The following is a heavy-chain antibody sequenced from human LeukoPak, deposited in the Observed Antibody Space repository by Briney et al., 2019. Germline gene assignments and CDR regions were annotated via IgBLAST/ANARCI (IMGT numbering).Heavy chain of an antibody. D-gene: IGHD3-22*01. V-gene: IGHV3-23*01. Sequence: GGSLRLSCAASGFTFSTYAMSWVRQAPGKGLEWVSAVSGGGDRTYYADSVKGRFTISRDNSKNTLYLQMNSLRAEDTAVYYCAKFHTRSDSSGYGYYYYMDVWGKGTTVTVSS. J-gene: IGHJ6*03. CDR1: GFTFSTYA. CDR2: VSGGGDRT. CDR3: AKFHTRSDSSGYGYYYYMDV.